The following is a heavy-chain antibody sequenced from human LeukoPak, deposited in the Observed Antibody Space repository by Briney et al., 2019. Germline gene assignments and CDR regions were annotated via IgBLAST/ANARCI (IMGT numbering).Heavy chain of an antibody. D-gene: IGHD4-17*01. CDR1: GFTFSSYD. CDR3: AKDPDSDDYGDAASWYFDL. Sequence: HAGGSLRLSCAASGFTFSSYDMPWVRQAPGKGLEWVAFIRYDGSNKYYADSVKGRFTISRDNSKNTLYLQMNSLRAEDTAVYYCAKDPDSDDYGDAASWYFDLWGRGTLVTVSS. J-gene: IGHJ2*01. CDR2: IRYDGSNK. V-gene: IGHV3-30*02.